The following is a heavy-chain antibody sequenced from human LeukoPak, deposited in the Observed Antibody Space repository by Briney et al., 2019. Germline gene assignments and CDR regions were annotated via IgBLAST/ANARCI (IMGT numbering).Heavy chain of an antibody. CDR3: AKRNSSGWYYFDY. CDR2: ISNSGVNT. CDR1: GFTFSTYT. V-gene: IGHV3-23*01. J-gene: IGHJ4*02. D-gene: IGHD6-19*01. Sequence: GGSLRLSCAASGFTFSTYTMIRVRQAPGKGLEWVSLISNSGVNTYYANSVKGRFTISRDNSKNTLYLQMNSLRDEDTAIYYCAKRNSSGWYYFDYWGQGTLVTVSS.